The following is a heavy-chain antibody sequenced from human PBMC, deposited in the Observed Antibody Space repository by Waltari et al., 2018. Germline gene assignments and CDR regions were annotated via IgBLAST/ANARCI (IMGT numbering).Heavy chain of an antibody. CDR3: GKDQENDPSCEVT. Sequence: EVQLVESGGGLVKPGGSLRLSCAASGFTFSSYSMNWVRQAPGKGLEWVSSISSSSSYIYYADSVKGRFTISRDNAKNSLYLQMNSLRAEDTAVYYCGKDQENDPSCEVTWGQGTLVTVSS. V-gene: IGHV3-21*04. CDR1: GFTFSSYS. J-gene: IGHJ5*02. CDR2: ISSSSSYI.